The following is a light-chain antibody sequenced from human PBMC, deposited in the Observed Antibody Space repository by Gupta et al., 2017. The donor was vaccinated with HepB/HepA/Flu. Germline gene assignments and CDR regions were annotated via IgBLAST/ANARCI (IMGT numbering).Light chain of an antibody. Sequence: DIQMTQSPSSLSASVGDRVTITCRASQNIYNFLTWYQQKPGKAPELLIYGTSRVKNSVPSRFSCSGSGTEFTLTIRSRQREDFAIYNCQQMDNSPRTFGQGTKVDIK. J-gene: IGKJ2*01. CDR2: GTS. V-gene: IGKV1-39*01. CDR1: QNIYNF. CDR3: QQMDNSPRT.